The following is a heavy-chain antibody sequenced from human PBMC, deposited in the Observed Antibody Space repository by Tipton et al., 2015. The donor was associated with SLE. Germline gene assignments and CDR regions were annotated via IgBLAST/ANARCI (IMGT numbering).Heavy chain of an antibody. D-gene: IGHD4-11*01. CDR2: IYHSGST. V-gene: IGHV4-30-2*01. CDR3: ASDNYVFDY. J-gene: IGHJ4*02. Sequence: LRLSCAASGFTFSSYEMNWVRQAPGKGLEWIGYIYHSGSTYYNPSLKSRVTISVDRSKNQFSLKLSSVTAADTAVYYCASDNYVFDYWGQGTLVTVSS. CDR1: GFTFSSYE.